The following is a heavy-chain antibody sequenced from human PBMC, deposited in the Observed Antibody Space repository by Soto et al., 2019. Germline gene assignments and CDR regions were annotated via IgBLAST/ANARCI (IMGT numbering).Heavy chain of an antibody. Sequence: SETLSLTCAVYGGSFSAYYWSWIRQPPGKGLEWIGEINHSGGTSYNPSLKSRVTISVDTSKSQFSLKLTSVTAADRAVYYCARDLDGYLYWGQGTLVTVSS. D-gene: IGHD5-12*01. J-gene: IGHJ4*02. V-gene: IGHV4-34*01. CDR1: GGSFSAYY. CDR3: ARDLDGYLY. CDR2: INHSGGT.